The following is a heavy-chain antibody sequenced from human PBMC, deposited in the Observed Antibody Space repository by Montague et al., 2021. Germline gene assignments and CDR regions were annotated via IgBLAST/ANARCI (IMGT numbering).Heavy chain of an antibody. CDR3: TRERDRYYYMDI. CDR1: RSLINSDYY. CDR2: VSHGGRT. Sequence: SETRSLTCTVSRSLINSDYYWGWIRQPPRKGLEWMGSVSHGGRTYYNPSLKSRVTISVDTSNNHFSLKLSSVTAADTAMYYCTRERDRYYYMDIWGKGTTITVSS. J-gene: IGHJ6*03. V-gene: IGHV4-38-2*02.